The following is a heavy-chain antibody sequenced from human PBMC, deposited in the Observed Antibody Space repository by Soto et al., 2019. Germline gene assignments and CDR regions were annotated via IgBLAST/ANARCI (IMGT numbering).Heavy chain of an antibody. J-gene: IGHJ3*01. CDR2: ISGYSGNT. CDR3: ARDVFGHVDAFGL. Sequence: QAQLVQSGAEMRTPGASVKDSCKASGYIFSSFHINWVRQAPGQGLEWMGWISGYSGNTKYAQSLQGRVTMTTDTSTDTAYMELRSLRSDDTAMYFCARDVFGHVDAFGLWGRGTMVTVSS. CDR1: GYIFSSFH. V-gene: IGHV1-18*01. D-gene: IGHD3-16*01.